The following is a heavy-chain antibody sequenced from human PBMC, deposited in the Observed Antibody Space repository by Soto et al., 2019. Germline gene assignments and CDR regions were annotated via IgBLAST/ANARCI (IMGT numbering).Heavy chain of an antibody. D-gene: IGHD6-13*01. Sequence: ASVKVSCKTSGNNFTSYDMNWVRQAPGQGLEWMGWMRPNSGTTGYAGKFQGRVSMTRNTSISTAYMELSGLTSEDTAVYYCARGRGSTSWYYFDYWGQGTQVTVSS. V-gene: IGHV1-8*01. CDR2: MRPNSGTT. CDR1: GNNFTSYD. J-gene: IGHJ4*02. CDR3: ARGRGSTSWYYFDY.